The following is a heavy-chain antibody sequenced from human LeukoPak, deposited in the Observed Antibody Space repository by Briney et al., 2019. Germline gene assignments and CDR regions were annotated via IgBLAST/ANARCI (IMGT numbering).Heavy chain of an antibody. Sequence: EPSETLSLTCTVSGGSISSTNYYWGWIRQPPGQGLEWIASIYYSGSTYYNPSLQSRVTLSVDTSKNQFSLSLRSVTAADTAVYYCARAAYYYYYYMDVWGKGTTVTVSS. CDR2: IYYSGST. D-gene: IGHD6-25*01. V-gene: IGHV4-39*01. J-gene: IGHJ6*03. CDR3: ARAAYYYYYYMDV. CDR1: GGSISSTNYY.